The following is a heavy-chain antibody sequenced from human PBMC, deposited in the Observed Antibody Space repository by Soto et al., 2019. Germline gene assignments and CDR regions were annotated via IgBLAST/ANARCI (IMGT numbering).Heavy chain of an antibody. J-gene: IGHJ4*02. D-gene: IGHD3-16*01. CDR2: IFYSGTT. CDR1: VDSISSAYYY. Sequence: SETLSLTCTFSVDSISSAYYYWSWIRQTPWKGLEWIGHIFYSGTTYYNPSLKSRLTISVDTSKNHFSLRLTSVTAADTAVYYCGRDLCEEPEPYYYGMELWGQGTPVTVSS. CDR3: GRDLCEEPEPYYYGMEL. V-gene: IGHV4-30-4*01.